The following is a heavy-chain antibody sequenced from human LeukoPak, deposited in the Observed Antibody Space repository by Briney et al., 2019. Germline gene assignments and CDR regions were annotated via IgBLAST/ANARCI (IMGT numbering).Heavy chain of an antibody. D-gene: IGHD5-18*01. CDR2: INHSGST. CDR3: ARVDATMIRAFDI. Sequence: PQCLSLTCAVRGFGKKSRYQWASFRQTTRKGLEWIGSINHSGSTYYNPSLKSRFTMSADTSKNQFSLILSSVTAADTAVYYCARVDATMIRAFDIWGQGTMVTVSS. V-gene: IGHV4-38-2*01. J-gene: IGHJ3*02. CDR1: GFGKKSRYQ.